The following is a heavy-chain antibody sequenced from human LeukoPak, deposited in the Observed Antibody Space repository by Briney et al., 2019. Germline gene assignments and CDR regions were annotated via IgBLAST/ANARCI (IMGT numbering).Heavy chain of an antibody. V-gene: IGHV3-30*18. CDR1: GFTFSSYG. CDR2: ISYDGSNK. J-gene: IGHJ4*02. Sequence: PGGSLRLSCAASGFTFSSYGMHWVRQAPGKGLEWVAVISYDGSNKYYADSVKGRFTISRDNSKNTLYLQMNSLRAEDTAVYYCAKDRGSYFILYYFDYWGQGTLVTVSS. CDR3: AKDRGSYFILYYFDY. D-gene: IGHD1-26*01.